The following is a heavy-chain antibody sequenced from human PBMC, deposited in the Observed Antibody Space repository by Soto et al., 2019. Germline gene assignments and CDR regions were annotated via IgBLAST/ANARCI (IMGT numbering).Heavy chain of an antibody. CDR2: ISAFNGNT. V-gene: IGHV1-18*01. CDR1: GYSFTNYG. CDR3: ARDRGVAPPVAGNTHYYYYMDV. D-gene: IGHD6-19*01. Sequence: QDQLVQSGAEVKKPGASVTVSCKASGYSFTNYGVTWVRQAPGQGLEWMGWISAFNGNTHYAQNLQGRVTLTTDTSTRTAYMGLRSLRSDGTAVYYCARDRGVAPPVAGNTHYYYYMDVWGKGTTVTVSS. J-gene: IGHJ6*03.